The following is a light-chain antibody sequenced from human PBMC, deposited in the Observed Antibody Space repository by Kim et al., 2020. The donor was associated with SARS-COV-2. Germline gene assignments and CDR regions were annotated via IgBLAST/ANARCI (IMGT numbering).Light chain of an antibody. V-gene: IGLV3-19*01. CDR2: GKH. CDR1: SIRSYY. Sequence: ALGQTVWLTRQGRSIRSYYASCYQQKPGQSSVLVIYGKHNRSSGIPDRFSGSSSGNPASLTISGAQAEDESDYYCISRDIIGKLRVFGGGTQLTVL. CDR3: ISRDIIGKLRV. J-gene: IGLJ3*02.